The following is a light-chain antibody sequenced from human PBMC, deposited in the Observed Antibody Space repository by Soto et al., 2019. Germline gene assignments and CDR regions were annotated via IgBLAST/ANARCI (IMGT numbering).Light chain of an antibody. CDR3: QRYNDK. J-gene: IGKJ1*01. V-gene: IGKV1-5*01. CDR1: RDTNYW. Sequence: IQMTQSPSTLSASVGDRVTITCRAGRDTNYWLAWYQQKAGRAPKLLIYGASNLASGGPSSFSGSGSGTQFTRTISSLQPDDSATYYYQRYNDKFGQGTKVDIK. CDR2: GAS.